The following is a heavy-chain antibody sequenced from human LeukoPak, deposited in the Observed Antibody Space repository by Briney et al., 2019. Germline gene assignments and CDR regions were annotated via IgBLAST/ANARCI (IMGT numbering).Heavy chain of an antibody. J-gene: IGHJ6*03. D-gene: IGHD6-13*01. Sequence: PSETLSLTCSVSGGSISSYFWSWIRQPPGKGLEWIGYIYYSGSTNYNPSLKSRVTISVDTSKNQFSLKLSSVTAADTAVYYCARDSYSSSLYYYYYMDVWGKGTTVTVSS. V-gene: IGHV4-59*01. CDR2: IYYSGST. CDR1: GGSISSYF. CDR3: ARDSYSSSLYYYYYMDV.